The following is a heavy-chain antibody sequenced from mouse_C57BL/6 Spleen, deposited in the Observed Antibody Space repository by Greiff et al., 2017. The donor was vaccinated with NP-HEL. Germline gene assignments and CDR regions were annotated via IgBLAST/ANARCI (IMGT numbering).Heavy chain of an antibody. J-gene: IGHJ1*03. CDR1: GFNIKDDY. CDR3: TPKGSTMASYFDV. D-gene: IGHD2-1*01. Sequence: EVKVEESGAELVRPGASVKLSCTASGFNIKDDYMHWVKQRPEQGLEWIGWIDPENGDTEYASKFQGKATITADTSSNTAYLQLSSLTSEDTAVYYCTPKGSTMASYFDVWGTGTTVTVSS. CDR2: IDPENGDT. V-gene: IGHV14-4*01.